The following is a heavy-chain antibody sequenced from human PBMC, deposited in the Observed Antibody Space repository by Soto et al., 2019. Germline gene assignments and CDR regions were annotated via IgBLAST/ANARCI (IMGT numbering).Heavy chain of an antibody. J-gene: IGHJ2*01. CDR3: ARAFDTTTVTTLRYFDL. V-gene: IGHV1-69*02. CDR2: IIPILGIA. D-gene: IGHD4-17*01. CDR1: GGTFSSYT. Sequence: QVQLVQSGAEVKKPGSSVKVSCKASGGTFSSYTISWVRQAPGQGLEWMGRIIPILGIANYAQKVQGRVTMTADKSTSTAYLELSSLRSEDTAVYYCARAFDTTTVTTLRYFDLWGRGTLVTVSS.